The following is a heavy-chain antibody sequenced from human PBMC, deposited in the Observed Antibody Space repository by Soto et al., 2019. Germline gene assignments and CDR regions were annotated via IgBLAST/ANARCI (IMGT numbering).Heavy chain of an antibody. CDR2: IIPIFGTG. CDR1: GGTFNRYG. CDR3: ARATTSHSYYIDGMDV. J-gene: IGHJ6*02. Sequence: QVQLVQSGAEVKKPGSSVKVSCKTSGGTFNRYGISWVRQAPGQGLEWMGGIIPIFGTGNYAQKFQGRVTITADDSTTTANMELRSLTSEDTAVYFCARATTSHSYYIDGMDVWGQGTTVTVSS. D-gene: IGHD3-22*01. V-gene: IGHV1-69*12.